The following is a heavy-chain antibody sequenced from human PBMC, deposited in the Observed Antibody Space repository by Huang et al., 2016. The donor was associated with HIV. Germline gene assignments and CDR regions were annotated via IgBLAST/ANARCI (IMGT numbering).Heavy chain of an antibody. CDR2: IRNDGMKK. J-gene: IGHJ4*02. Sequence: VQLIESGGGVVQPGKSLRLSCATSGLILSNYGMHWVRQAPGKGLKLVAFIRNDGMKKNYADSVRGRFTVGRDNGNNTLVLQMRSLGVDDTAVYYCARGDYYDSSGYHPGYFDYWGQGILVTVSS. D-gene: IGHD3-22*01. CDR3: ARGDYYDSSGYHPGYFDY. CDR1: GLILSNYG. V-gene: IGHV3-33*04.